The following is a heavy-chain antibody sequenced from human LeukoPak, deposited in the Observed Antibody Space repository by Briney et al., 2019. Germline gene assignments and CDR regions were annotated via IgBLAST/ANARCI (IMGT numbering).Heavy chain of an antibody. CDR2: IIPIFGTA. V-gene: IGHV1-69*05. CDR1: GYTFTSYG. CDR3: ARDRQRFRQGFDP. Sequence: GASVKVSCKASGYTFTSYGISWVRQAPGQGLEWMGGIIPIFGTANYAQKFQGRVTITTDESTSTAYMELSSLRSEDTAVYYCARDRQRFRQGFDPWGQGTLVTVSS. D-gene: IGHD6-25*01. J-gene: IGHJ5*02.